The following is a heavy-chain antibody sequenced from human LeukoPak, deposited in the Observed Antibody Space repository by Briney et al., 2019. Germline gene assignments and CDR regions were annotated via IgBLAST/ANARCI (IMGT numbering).Heavy chain of an antibody. J-gene: IGHJ4*02. CDR1: GGSIGTYY. V-gene: IGHV4-59*01. D-gene: IGHD1-26*01. Sequence: SETLSLTCTISGGSIGTYYWSWIRQPPGKGLEWIGYIYYSGSTSYNPSLKSRVTISVDTSKNQFSLKLSSVTAADTAVYYCARASGYSGSYSYYFDYWGQGTLVTVSS. CDR2: IYYSGST. CDR3: ARASGYSGSYSYYFDY.